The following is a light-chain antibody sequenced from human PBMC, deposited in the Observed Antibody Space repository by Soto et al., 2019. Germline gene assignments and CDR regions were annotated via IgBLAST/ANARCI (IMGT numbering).Light chain of an antibody. CDR1: QGISSY. CDR2: AAS. J-gene: IGKJ5*01. V-gene: IGKV1-9*01. CDR3: QQLNSYPQIT. Sequence: DIQLTQSPSFLTASVGDRVTITCRASQGISSYLAWYQQKPGKAPKLLIYAASTLQSGVPSRFSGSGSGTEFTLTIISLQPEDLATYYCQQLNSYPQITFGQGTRLEI.